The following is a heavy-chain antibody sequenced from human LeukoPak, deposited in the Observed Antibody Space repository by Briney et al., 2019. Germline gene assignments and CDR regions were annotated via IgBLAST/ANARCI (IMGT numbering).Heavy chain of an antibody. V-gene: IGHV4-34*01. Sequence: SETLSLTCAVYGGSFSGYYWSWIRQPPGKGLEWIGEINHSGSTNYNPSLKSRVTISVDTFKNQFSLKLSSVTAADTAVYYCARGSRMVRGVNYMDVWGKGTTVTVSS. D-gene: IGHD3-10*01. J-gene: IGHJ6*03. CDR3: ARGSRMVRGVNYMDV. CDR2: INHSGST. CDR1: GGSFSGYY.